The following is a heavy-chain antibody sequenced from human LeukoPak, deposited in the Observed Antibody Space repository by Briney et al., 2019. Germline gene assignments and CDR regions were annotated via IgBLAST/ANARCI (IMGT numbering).Heavy chain of an antibody. CDR3: ARVSGRLERQSDLDY. D-gene: IGHD1-1*01. V-gene: IGHV3-21*01. CDR2: ISGDSTYI. CDR1: GFTFASYS. J-gene: IGHJ4*02. Sequence: GGSLRLSCAASGFTFASYSMNWVRQAPGKGLEWVSSISGDSTYIYNAGSVKGRLTISRDNAQASLYLQMISLRADDTAVYYCARVSGRLERQSDLDYWGQGTLVIVSS.